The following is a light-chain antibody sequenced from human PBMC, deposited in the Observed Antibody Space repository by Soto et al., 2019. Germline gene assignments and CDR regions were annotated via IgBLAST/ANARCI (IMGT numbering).Light chain of an antibody. V-gene: IGLV2-8*01. Sequence: QSVLTQPPSASGSPGQSVTISCTGTKSDIDVYDFVSWYPHHPGKAPRLIIYEVVQRPSGVPDRFSGSKSGNTASLTVSGLQAADEADYFCKSYAGSNTYVFGSGTKVTVL. CDR3: KSYAGSNTYV. CDR2: EVV. J-gene: IGLJ1*01. CDR1: KSDIDVYDF.